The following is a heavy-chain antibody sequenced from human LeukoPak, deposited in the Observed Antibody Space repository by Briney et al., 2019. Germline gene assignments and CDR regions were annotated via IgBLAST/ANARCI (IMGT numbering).Heavy chain of an antibody. J-gene: IGHJ4*02. V-gene: IGHV3-21*01. CDR2: ISSSSSYI. D-gene: IGHD5-12*01. CDR1: GFTFSSYT. CDR3: ARNSGYDYYFDY. Sequence: GGSLRLSRAASGFTFSSYTMNWVRQAPGKGLEWVSSISSSSSYIYYADSVKGRFTISRDNAKNSLYLQMNSLRAEDTAVYYCARNSGYDYYFDYWGQGTLVTVSS.